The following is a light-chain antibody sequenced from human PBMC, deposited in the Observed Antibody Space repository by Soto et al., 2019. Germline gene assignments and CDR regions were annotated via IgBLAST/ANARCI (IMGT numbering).Light chain of an antibody. J-gene: IGLJ1*01. V-gene: IGLV1-40*01. CDR2: GNI. CDR1: SSNIGAGYD. Sequence: QSVLTQAPSVSGAPGQRVTISCTGSSSNIGAGYDVHWYQQLPGTAPKLLIYGNINRPSGVPDRFSGSTSGTSASLAITGLQAEDEADYYCQSYDNSLSGYVFGTGTKVTVL. CDR3: QSYDNSLSGYV.